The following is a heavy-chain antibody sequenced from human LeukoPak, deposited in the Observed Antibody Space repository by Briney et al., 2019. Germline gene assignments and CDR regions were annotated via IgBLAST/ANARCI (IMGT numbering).Heavy chain of an antibody. CDR2: INHSGST. J-gene: IGHJ5*02. CDR3: ARGSASNRGYGLRWFDP. Sequence: SETLSLTCAVYGGSFSGYYWSWIRQPPGKGLEWIGEINHSGSTNYNPSLKSRVTISVDTSTNQFSLKLSSVTAADTAVYYWARGSASNRGYGLRWFDPWGQGPLVTVSS. D-gene: IGHD5-12*01. CDR1: GGSFSGYY. V-gene: IGHV4-34*01.